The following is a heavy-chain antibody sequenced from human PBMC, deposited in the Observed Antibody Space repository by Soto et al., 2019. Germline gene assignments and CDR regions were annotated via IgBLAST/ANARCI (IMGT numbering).Heavy chain of an antibody. V-gene: IGHV3-23*01. D-gene: IGHD1-26*01. J-gene: IGHJ4*02. CDR2: ISASGGAT. CDR1: XXXXXSYX. CDR3: AKDVEGGSLFRGAFDY. Sequence: EVELLESGGGLVQPGGSLXXSXXXXXXXXXSYXMXXXXXAXXKGLEWVAAISASGGATIHADSVKGRLTISRDNSKNTLYLQMNSLRAEDTAVYYCAKDVEGGSLFRGAFDYWGQGTQVTVSS.